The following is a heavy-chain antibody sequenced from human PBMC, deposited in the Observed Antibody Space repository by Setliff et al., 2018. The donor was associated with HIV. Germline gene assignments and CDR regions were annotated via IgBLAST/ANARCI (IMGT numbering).Heavy chain of an antibody. Sequence: SQTLSLTCAISGDSVLSSRAAWNWIRQSPSGGLEWLGRIYYGSKWCSEYAVSVKSRLTIKPDTLENRFSLQLSSVTPEDTAVYFCARDCDPSRYYYLSLFDFWGQGTPVTVSS. D-gene: IGHD3-22*01. CDR3: ARDCDPSRYYYLSLFDF. CDR2: IYYGSKWCS. J-gene: IGHJ4*02. V-gene: IGHV6-1*01. CDR1: GDSVLSSRAA.